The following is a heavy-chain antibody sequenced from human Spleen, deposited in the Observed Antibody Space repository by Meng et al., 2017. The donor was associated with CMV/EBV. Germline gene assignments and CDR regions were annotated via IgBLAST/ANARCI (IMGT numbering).Heavy chain of an antibody. CDR1: GFTFNNFA. J-gene: IGHJ4*02. D-gene: IGHD5-18*01. CDR2: IYSGGSST. V-gene: IGHV3-23*03. CDR3: AKARFTAMATYLDY. Sequence: GESLKISCATSGFTFNNFAMTWVRQAPGKGLEWVSTIYSGGSSTSYADSVRGRFTISRDFSKNTLNLQMNSLRAEDTAVYYCAKARFTAMATYLDYWGQGTLVTVSS.